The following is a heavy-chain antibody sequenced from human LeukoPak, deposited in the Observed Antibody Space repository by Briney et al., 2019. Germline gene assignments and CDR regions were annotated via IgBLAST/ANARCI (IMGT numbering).Heavy chain of an antibody. CDR3: ATDLYSSSSDY. J-gene: IGHJ4*02. Sequence: PGGSLRLSCAASGFTFSSYSMSWVRQAPGKGLEWVSAISSNGGSTYYADSVKGRFTISRDNSKNTLYLQMSSLRAEDTAVYYCATDLYSSSSDYWGRGALVTVSS. V-gene: IGHV3-23*01. D-gene: IGHD6-6*01. CDR1: GFTFSSYS. CDR2: ISSNGGST.